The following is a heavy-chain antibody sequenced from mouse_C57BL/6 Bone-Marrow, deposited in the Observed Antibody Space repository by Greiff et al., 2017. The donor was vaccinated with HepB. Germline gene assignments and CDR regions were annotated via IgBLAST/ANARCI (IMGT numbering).Heavy chain of an antibody. CDR2: ISSGSSTI. Sequence: EVQLVESGGGLVKPGGSLKLSCAASGFTFSDYGMHWVRQAPEKGLEWVAYISSGSSTIYYADTVKGRFTISRDNAKNTLFLQMTSLRSEDTAMYYCARNDYDGTLDYAMDYWGQGTSVTVSS. V-gene: IGHV5-17*01. CDR1: GFTFSDYG. D-gene: IGHD2-4*01. CDR3: ARNDYDGTLDYAMDY. J-gene: IGHJ4*01.